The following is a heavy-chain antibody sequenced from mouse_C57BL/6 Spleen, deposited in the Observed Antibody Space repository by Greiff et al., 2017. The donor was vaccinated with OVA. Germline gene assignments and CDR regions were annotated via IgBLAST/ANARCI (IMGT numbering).Heavy chain of an antibody. J-gene: IGHJ2*01. D-gene: IGHD4-1*01. CDR1: GYTFTSYW. CDR3: ARALNWDPPFDY. Sequence: QVQLQQPGAELVRPGSSVKLSCKASGYTFTSYWMHWVKQRPIQGLEWIGNIDPSDSGTHYNQTFKDKATWTVDNYTSTADMQRSSLTSEDSAVYYCARALNWDPPFDYWGQGTTLTVSS. V-gene: IGHV1-52*01. CDR2: IDPSDSGT.